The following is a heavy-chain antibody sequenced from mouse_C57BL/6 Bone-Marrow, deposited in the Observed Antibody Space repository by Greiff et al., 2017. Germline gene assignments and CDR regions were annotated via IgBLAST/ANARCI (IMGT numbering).Heavy chain of an antibody. D-gene: IGHD1-1*01. J-gene: IGHJ3*01. V-gene: IGHV1-81*01. Sequence: LVESGAELARPGASVKLSCKASGYTFTSYGISWVKQRTGQGLEWIGEIYPRSGNTYYNEKFKGKATLTADTSSSTAYMELRSLTSEDSAVYFCARGGFYDYGSSPSWGQGTLVTVSA. CDR3: ARGGFYDYGSSPS. CDR2: IYPRSGNT. CDR1: GYTFTSYG.